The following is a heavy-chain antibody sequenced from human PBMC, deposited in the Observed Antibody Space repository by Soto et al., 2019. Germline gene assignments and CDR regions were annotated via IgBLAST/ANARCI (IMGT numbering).Heavy chain of an antibody. Sequence: GGSLRLSCAASGFTFSSYAMHWVRQAPGKGLEWVAVISYDGSNKYYADSVKGRFTISRDNSKNSLYLQMNSLRDEDTAVYYCAREQRVYYDILTGYDGMDVWGQGTTVTVSS. CDR2: ISYDGSNK. J-gene: IGHJ6*02. CDR1: GFTFSSYA. V-gene: IGHV3-30-3*01. D-gene: IGHD3-9*01. CDR3: AREQRVYYDILTGYDGMDV.